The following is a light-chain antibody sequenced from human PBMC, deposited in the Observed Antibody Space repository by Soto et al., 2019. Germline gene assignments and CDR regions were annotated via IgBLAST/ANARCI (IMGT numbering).Light chain of an antibody. V-gene: IGKV1-5*03. CDR1: QSISTW. J-gene: IGKJ1*01. Sequence: DIPMTQSPSTLSASVGDRVTITCRASQSISTWLAWYQQKPGKAPKLLIFKASSLESGVPSRFSGSGSGTEFTLTISSLQPDDFATYYCQQYSSYWTFGQGTKV. CDR2: KAS. CDR3: QQYSSYWT.